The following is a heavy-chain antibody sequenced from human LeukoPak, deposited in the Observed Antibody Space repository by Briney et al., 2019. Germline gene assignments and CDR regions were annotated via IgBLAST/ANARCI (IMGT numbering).Heavy chain of an antibody. J-gene: IGHJ4*02. Sequence: PGDSLKISCKGSGYSFTSYWIGWVRRMPGKGLEWMGTIYPGGSDARYSPSFQGQVTISADKSISTAYLQWSSLKASDTAIYHCARDYTRSSPFDYWGQGTLVTVSS. CDR2: IYPGGSDA. CDR3: ARDYTRSSPFDY. V-gene: IGHV5-51*01. CDR1: GYSFTSYW. D-gene: IGHD2-2*02.